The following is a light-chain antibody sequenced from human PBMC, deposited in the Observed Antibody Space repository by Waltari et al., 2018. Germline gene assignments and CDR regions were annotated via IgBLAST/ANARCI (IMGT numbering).Light chain of an antibody. Sequence: QSALTQFASVSGSPGQSIPISCPGTSSDVGGYNLVVWYQQHPGRAPKLIIYDVTNRPSGVSNRFSGSKSGNTASLTISRLQAEDEADYYCCSFAGSISVFTVFGTGTTVTVL. CDR1: SSDVGGYNL. J-gene: IGLJ1*01. CDR2: DVT. V-gene: IGLV2-23*02. CDR3: CSFAGSISVFTV.